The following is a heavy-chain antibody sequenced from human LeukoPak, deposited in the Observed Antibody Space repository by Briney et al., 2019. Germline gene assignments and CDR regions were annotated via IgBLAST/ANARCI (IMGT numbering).Heavy chain of an antibody. J-gene: IGHJ5*02. D-gene: IGHD3-22*01. CDR2: ISYDGSNK. Sequence: GGSLRLSCAASGFTFSSYAMHWVRQAPGKGLEWVAVISYDGSNKYYADSVKGRFTISRDNSKNTLYLQMNSLRAEDTAVYYCASPYYYDSSGYHELDPWGQGTRVTVS. CDR3: ASPYYYDSSGYHELDP. CDR1: GFTFSSYA. V-gene: IGHV3-30-3*01.